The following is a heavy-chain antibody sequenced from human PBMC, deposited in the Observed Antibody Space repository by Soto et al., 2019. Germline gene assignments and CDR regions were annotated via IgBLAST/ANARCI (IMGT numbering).Heavy chain of an antibody. V-gene: IGHV3-33*01. CDR1: GFTFSSYG. Sequence: GGSLRLSCAASGFTFSSYGMHWVRQAPGKGLEWVAVIWYDGSNKYYADSVKGRFTISRDNSKNTLYLQMNSLRAEDTAVYYCARDPSRYYYGSGSPRAPDYWGQGTLVTVSS. CDR2: IWYDGSNK. CDR3: ARDPSRYYYGSGSPRAPDY. J-gene: IGHJ4*02. D-gene: IGHD3-10*01.